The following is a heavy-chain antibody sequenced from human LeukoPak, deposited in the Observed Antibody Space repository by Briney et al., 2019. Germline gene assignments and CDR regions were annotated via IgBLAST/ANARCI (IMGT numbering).Heavy chain of an antibody. Sequence: GGSPRLSCAASGFTFSSYGMHWVRQAPGKGLEWVAFIRYDGSNKYYADSVKGRFTISRDNSKNTLYLQMNSLRAEDTAVYYCAKAHGDRRGYFDYWGQGTLVTVSS. J-gene: IGHJ4*02. V-gene: IGHV3-30*02. CDR2: IRYDGSNK. CDR1: GFTFSSYG. CDR3: AKAHGDRRGYFDY. D-gene: IGHD7-27*01.